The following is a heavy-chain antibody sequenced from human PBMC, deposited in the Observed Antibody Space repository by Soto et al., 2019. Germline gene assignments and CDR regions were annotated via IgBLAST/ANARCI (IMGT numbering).Heavy chain of an antibody. D-gene: IGHD5-18*01. CDR1: EVTSSGKY. J-gene: IGHJ6*02. CDR2: IQSGGPT. CDR3: ARDGEVGEYSYGSNNYYYYGMDV. V-gene: IGHV3-66*01. Sequence: RVSCGAAEVTSSGKYMSRVRKNPGKGLEWVSLIQSGGPTYYADSVKGRFTISRDNAKNSLYLQMNSLRAEDTAAYYCARDGEVGEYSYGSNNYYYYGMDVWGQGTTVTVSS.